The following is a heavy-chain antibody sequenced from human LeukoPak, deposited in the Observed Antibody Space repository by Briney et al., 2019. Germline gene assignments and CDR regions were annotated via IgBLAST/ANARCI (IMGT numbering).Heavy chain of an antibody. J-gene: IGHJ6*03. D-gene: IGHD6-19*01. CDR1: GGTFISYA. Sequence: SVKVSCKASGGTFISYAISWVRQAPGQGLEWMGGIIPILGTANYAQKFQGRVTITADESTSTAYMELSSLRSEDTAVYYCATGIAVAGTNWDYYYYYMDVWGKGTTVTISS. CDR3: ATGIAVAGTNWDYYYYYMDV. CDR2: IIPILGTA. V-gene: IGHV1-69*01.